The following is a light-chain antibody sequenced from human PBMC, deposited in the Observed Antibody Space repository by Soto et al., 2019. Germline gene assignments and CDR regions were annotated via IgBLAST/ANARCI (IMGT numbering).Light chain of an antibody. CDR1: SSDVGDYEH. Sequence: QSVLTQPPSVSGSPGQSVTISCTVTSSDVGDYEHVSWYQQAPGTAPKLIIFDVTNRPSGVPDRFSGSKSGNTPSLTIFGLQDDDEADYSCSSFNTNRFYVFGPGTKVTV. CDR3: SSFNTNRFYV. J-gene: IGLJ1*01. V-gene: IGLV2-18*02. CDR2: DVT.